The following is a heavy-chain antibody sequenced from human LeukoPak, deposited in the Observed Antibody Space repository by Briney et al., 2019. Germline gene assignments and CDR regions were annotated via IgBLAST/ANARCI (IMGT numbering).Heavy chain of an antibody. CDR2: ISSSSSYI. Sequence: GGSLRLSCAASGFTFSSYSMNWVRQAPGKGLEWVSSISSSSSYIYYADSVKGRFTISRDNSKNTLYLQMNSLRAEDTAVYYCARAGVGYSYGADYYYGMDVWGKGTTVTVSS. CDR1: GFTFSSYS. D-gene: IGHD5-18*01. CDR3: ARAGVGYSYGADYYYGMDV. J-gene: IGHJ6*04. V-gene: IGHV3-21*04.